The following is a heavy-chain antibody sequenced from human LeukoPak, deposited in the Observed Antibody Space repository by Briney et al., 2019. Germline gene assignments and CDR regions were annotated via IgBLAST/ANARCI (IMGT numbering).Heavy chain of an antibody. V-gene: IGHV3-7*03. CDR3: ARDDGAAVSPNDAFDI. Sequence: QTGGSLRLSCAASAFTFSSYGMHWVRQAPGKGLEWVANIKQDGSEKYYVDSVKGRFTISRDNAKNSLYLRMNSLRAEDTAVYYCARDDGAAVSPNDAFDIWGQGTMVTVSS. CDR1: AFTFSSYG. J-gene: IGHJ3*02. CDR2: IKQDGSEK. D-gene: IGHD2-15*01.